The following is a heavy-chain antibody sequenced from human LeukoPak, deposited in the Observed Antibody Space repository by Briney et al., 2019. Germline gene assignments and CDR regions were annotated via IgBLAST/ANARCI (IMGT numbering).Heavy chain of an antibody. J-gene: IGHJ5*01. CDR3: ARDLWNFYDDSGYYRDFDS. CDR1: TSR. Sequence: VASVKVSCKATSRISWVRQAPGQGLEWMGWIGSYGGDTYYAQKFQGRATVTTDTSTSTVYMELRSLRSDDTAVYYCARDLWNFYDDSGYYRDFDSWGQGTLVTVSS. D-gene: IGHD3-22*01. V-gene: IGHV1-18*01. CDR2: IGSYGGDT.